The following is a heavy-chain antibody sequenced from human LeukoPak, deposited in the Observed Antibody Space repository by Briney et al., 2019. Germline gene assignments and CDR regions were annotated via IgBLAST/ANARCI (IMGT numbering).Heavy chain of an antibody. V-gene: IGHV1-69*01. CDR1: GGTFSSYA. J-gene: IGHJ3*02. CDR2: IIPIFGTA. CDR3: ARDSGYYDSSGYYLDAFDI. Sequence: SVKVSCKASGGTFSSYAISWVRQAPGQGLEWMGGIIPIFGTANYAQKFQGRVTITADESTSTAYMELRSLRSEDTAVYYCARDSGYYDSSGYYLDAFDIWGQGEMVTVSS. D-gene: IGHD3-22*01.